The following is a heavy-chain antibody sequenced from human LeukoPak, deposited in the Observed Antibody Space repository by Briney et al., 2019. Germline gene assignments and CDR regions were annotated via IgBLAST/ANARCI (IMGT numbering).Heavy chain of an antibody. V-gene: IGHV4-59*01. D-gene: IGHD2-15*01. CDR2: IYYSGST. CDR3: ARNLGYCSGGSCRGFDY. J-gene: IGHJ4*02. CDR1: GGSISSYY. Sequence: SETLSLTCTVSGGSISSYYWSWIRQPPEKGLEWIGYIYYSGSTNYNPSLKSRVTISVDTSKNQFSLKLSSVTAADTAVYYCARNLGYCSGGSCRGFDYWGQGTLVTVSS.